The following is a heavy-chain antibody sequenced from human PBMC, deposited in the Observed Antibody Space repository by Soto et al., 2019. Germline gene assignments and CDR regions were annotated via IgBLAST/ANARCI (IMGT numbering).Heavy chain of an antibody. Sequence: EVQLVESGGGLVKPGGSLRLSCAASGFTFSSYSMNWVRQAPGKGLVWVSSISSSSSYIYYADSVKGRFTISRDNAKNSLYLQMNSLRAEDTAVYYCARQAAEEVPAAMFDPWGQGTLVTVSS. CDR2: ISSSSSYI. J-gene: IGHJ5*02. V-gene: IGHV3-21*01. CDR1: GFTFSSYS. CDR3: ARQAAEEVPAAMFDP. D-gene: IGHD2-2*01.